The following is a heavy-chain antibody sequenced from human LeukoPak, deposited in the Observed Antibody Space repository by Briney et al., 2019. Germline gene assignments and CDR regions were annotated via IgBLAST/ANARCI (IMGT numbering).Heavy chain of an antibody. V-gene: IGHV3-33*01. CDR2: IWSDGSDK. Sequence: GRSLRPSCAASGFTFSNYDMHWVRQAPGKGLEWVAVIWSDGSDKYYEDSAKGRFTISRDNSKNTLDLQMNSLRAEDTAVYYCARAPQWLLFDYWGQGTLVTVSS. CDR1: GFTFSNYD. D-gene: IGHD3-22*01. CDR3: ARAPQWLLFDY. J-gene: IGHJ4*02.